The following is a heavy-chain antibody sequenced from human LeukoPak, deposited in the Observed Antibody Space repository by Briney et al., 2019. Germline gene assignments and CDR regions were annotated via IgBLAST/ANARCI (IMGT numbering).Heavy chain of an antibody. V-gene: IGHV4-59*08. J-gene: IGHJ4*02. CDR1: GGSISSYY. CDR2: IYYSGST. D-gene: IGHD6-19*01. Sequence: PSETLSLTCTVSGGSISSYYWSWIRQPPGKGLEWIGYIYYSGSTNYNPSLKSRVTISVDTSKNQFSLKLSSVTAADTAVYYCARQISGWYHGIDYWGQGTLVTVSS. CDR3: ARQISGWYHGIDY.